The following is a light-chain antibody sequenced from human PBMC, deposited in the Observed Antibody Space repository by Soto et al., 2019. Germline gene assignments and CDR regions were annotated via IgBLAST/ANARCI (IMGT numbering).Light chain of an antibody. V-gene: IGKV3-20*01. CDR2: GAS. J-gene: IGKJ1*01. CDR3: QQYESSQT. Sequence: EIVLTQSPGTLSLTPGERATLSCRASQSVSSTFLAWYQQKPGQAPKVLIYGASTRATGIPDRFSGSGSGTDFTLTIRRLEPEDFAMYYCQQYESSQTFGQGTKVELK. CDR1: QSVSSTF.